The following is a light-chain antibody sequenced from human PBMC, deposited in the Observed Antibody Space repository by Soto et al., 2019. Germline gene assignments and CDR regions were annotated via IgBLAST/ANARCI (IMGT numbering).Light chain of an antibody. V-gene: IGKV3-15*01. Sequence: EIVMTQSPATLSVSPGXRATLSCRASQSISSTLAWYQQKPGQAPRLLIYGASTRAPGIPARFSGSGSGTEFTLTISGLQSEDFAVYYCQKSNNWPLFGQGTKVDIK. CDR1: QSISST. J-gene: IGKJ1*01. CDR3: QKSNNWPL. CDR2: GAS.